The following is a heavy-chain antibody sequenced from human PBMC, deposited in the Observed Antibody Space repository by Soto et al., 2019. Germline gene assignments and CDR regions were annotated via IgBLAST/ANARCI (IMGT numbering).Heavy chain of an antibody. CDR1: GFTFSSYS. V-gene: IGHV3-21*01. J-gene: IGHJ4*02. CDR3: ARDSLGYGEPVRGDY. Sequence: EVQLVESGGGLVKPGGSLRLSCAASGFTFSSYSMNWVRQAPGKGLEWVSSISSSSSYIYYADSLKGRFTISRDNAKNSLYLQMNSLRAEDTAVYYCARDSLGYGEPVRGDYWGQGTLVTVSS. CDR2: ISSSSSYI. D-gene: IGHD2-15*01.